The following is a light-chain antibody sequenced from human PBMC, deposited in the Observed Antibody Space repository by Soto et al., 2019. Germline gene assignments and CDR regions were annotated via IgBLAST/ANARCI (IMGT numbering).Light chain of an antibody. CDR3: CSYAGSSTHVV. V-gene: IGLV2-23*01. Sequence: QSALTQPASVSGSPGQSITISCTGTSSDVGSYTLVSWYQQHPGKAPKLMIYEGSKRPSGVSYRFSGSKSGNTASLTISGLQAEDEAEYYCCSYAGSSTHVVFGGGTKVTVL. CDR1: SSDVGSYTL. J-gene: IGLJ2*01. CDR2: EGS.